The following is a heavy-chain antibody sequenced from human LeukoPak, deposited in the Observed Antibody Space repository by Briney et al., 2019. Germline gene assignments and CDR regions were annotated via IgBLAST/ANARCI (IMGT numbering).Heavy chain of an antibody. Sequence: SVKVSCKASGYTFTGYHMHWVRQAPGQGLEWMGGIIPIFGTANYAQKFQGRVTITADESTSTAYMELSSLRSEDTAVYYCARGTYYYGSGSYSTDYWGQGTLVTVSS. D-gene: IGHD3-10*01. CDR1: GYTFTGYH. CDR2: IIPIFGTA. J-gene: IGHJ4*02. V-gene: IGHV1-69*13. CDR3: ARGTYYYGSGSYSTDY.